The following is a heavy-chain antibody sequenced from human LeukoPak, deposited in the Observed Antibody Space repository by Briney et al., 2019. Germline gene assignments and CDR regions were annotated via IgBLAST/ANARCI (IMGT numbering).Heavy chain of an antibody. CDR3: AIFARYGDYVDY. Sequence: SETLSLTCTVSGGSISSSSYYWGWIRQPPGKGLEWIGSIHYSGSTYYNPSLKSRVTISVDTSKNQFSLKLSSVTAADTAVYYCAIFARYGDYVDYWGQGTLVTVSS. D-gene: IGHD4-17*01. CDR2: IHYSGST. V-gene: IGHV4-39*01. CDR1: GGSISSSSYY. J-gene: IGHJ4*02.